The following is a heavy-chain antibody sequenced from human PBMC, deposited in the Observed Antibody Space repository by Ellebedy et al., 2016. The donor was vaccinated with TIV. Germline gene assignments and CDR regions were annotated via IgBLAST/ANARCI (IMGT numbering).Heavy chain of an antibody. J-gene: IGHJ6*02. V-gene: IGHV1-8*01. Sequence: AASVKVSCKASGYTFTSYDISWVRQATGQGLEWMGWMNPNSANTGYAQKFQGRVTITRNTPTSTAYMELSSLRSEDTAVYYCARGNKIAVAGDGFYYGMDVWGQGTTVTVSS. CDR1: GYTFTSYD. CDR2: MNPNSANT. CDR3: ARGNKIAVAGDGFYYGMDV. D-gene: IGHD6-19*01.